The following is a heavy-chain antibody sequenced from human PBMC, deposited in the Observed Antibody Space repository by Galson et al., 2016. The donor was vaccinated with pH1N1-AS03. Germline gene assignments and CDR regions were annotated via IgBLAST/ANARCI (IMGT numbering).Heavy chain of an antibody. Sequence: SVKVSCKVSVYSLSEVSIHWVRQVPRKGLEWMGWITAYNGNSNYAQKLQGRLTMTTDTSTSTAYMELRSLRSDDTAVYYCARDQGSVRTTRAFDIWGQGTMVTVSS. CDR2: ITAYNGNS. CDR3: ARDQGSVRTTRAFDI. CDR1: VYSLSEVS. J-gene: IGHJ3*02. D-gene: IGHD1-26*01. V-gene: IGHV1-18*01.